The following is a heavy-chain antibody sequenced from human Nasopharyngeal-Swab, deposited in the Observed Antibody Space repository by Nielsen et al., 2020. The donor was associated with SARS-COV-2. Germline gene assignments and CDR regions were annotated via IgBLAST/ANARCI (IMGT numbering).Heavy chain of an antibody. Sequence: GESLRLSCVASGFTFSNYWMYWVRQAPGKGLVWVSRIKHDGSGTKYADSVKGRFTISRDNAKNTLYLHMNSLTAEDTAVYYCTRDFGMATFDSWGQGTLVTVSS. J-gene: IGHJ4*02. CDR1: GFTFSNYW. V-gene: IGHV3-74*03. CDR2: IKHDGSGT. D-gene: IGHD3-16*01. CDR3: TRDFGMATFDS.